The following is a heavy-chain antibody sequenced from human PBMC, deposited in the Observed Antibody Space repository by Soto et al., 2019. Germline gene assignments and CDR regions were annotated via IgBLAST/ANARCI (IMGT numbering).Heavy chain of an antibody. CDR2: ISAYNGNT. Sequence: ASVKVSCKASGYTFTSYGISWVRQAPGQGLEWMGWISAYNGNTNYAQKLQGRVTMTTDTSTSTAYMELRSLRSDDTAVYYCARGWEDTDYYYGMDVWGQGTTVTVSS. CDR3: ARGWEDTDYYYGMDV. V-gene: IGHV1-18*04. D-gene: IGHD1-26*01. J-gene: IGHJ6*01. CDR1: GYTFTSYG.